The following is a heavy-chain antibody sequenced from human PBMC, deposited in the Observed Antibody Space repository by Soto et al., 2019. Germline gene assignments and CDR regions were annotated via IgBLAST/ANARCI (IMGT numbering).Heavy chain of an antibody. Sequence: GASVKVSCKASGYTFTSYAMHWVRQAPGQRLEWMGWINAGNGNTKYSQKFQGRVTITRDTSASTAYMELRSLTSDDTAVYYCARGGETGSTSAFDIWGQGTMVTVSS. V-gene: IGHV1-3*01. J-gene: IGHJ3*02. D-gene: IGHD1-7*01. CDR3: ARGGETGSTSAFDI. CDR2: INAGNGNT. CDR1: GYTFTSYA.